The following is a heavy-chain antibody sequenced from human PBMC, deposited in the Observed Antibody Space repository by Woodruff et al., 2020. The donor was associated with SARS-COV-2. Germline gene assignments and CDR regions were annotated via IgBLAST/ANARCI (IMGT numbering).Heavy chain of an antibody. D-gene: IGHD1-26*01. Sequence: YDGSNKYYADSVKGRFTISRDNSKNTLYLQMNSLRAEDTAVYYCAKDRVGAGHHFDYWGQGTLVTVSS. CDR3: AKDRVGAGHHFDY. V-gene: IGHV3-30*18. J-gene: IGHJ4*02. CDR2: YDGSNK.